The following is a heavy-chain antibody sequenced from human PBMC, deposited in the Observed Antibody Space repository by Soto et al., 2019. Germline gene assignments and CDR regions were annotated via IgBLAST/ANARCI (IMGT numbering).Heavy chain of an antibody. V-gene: IGHV4-31*03. CDR1: GGSISSGGYY. CDR2: IYYSGST. CDR3: ARGGRGTAMAPNAFDI. J-gene: IGHJ3*02. D-gene: IGHD2-21*02. Sequence: SETLSLTCTVSGGSISSGGYYWSWIRQHPGKGLEWIGYIYYSGSTYYNPSLKSRVTISVDTSKNQFSLKLSLVTAADTAEYYCARGGRGTAMAPNAFDIWGQGTMVTVSS.